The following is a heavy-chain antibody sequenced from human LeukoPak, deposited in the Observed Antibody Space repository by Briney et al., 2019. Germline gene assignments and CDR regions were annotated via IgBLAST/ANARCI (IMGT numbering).Heavy chain of an antibody. J-gene: IGHJ4*02. V-gene: IGHV1-69*05. Sequence: SVKVSCKASGGTFSSYAISWVRQAPGQGLEWMGGIIPIFGAANYAQKFQGRVTITTDESTSTAYMELSSLRSEDTAVYYCARARGGNHYYDSSGYFDYWGQGTLVTVSS. CDR1: GGTFSSYA. D-gene: IGHD3-22*01. CDR3: ARARGGNHYYDSSGYFDY. CDR2: IIPIFGAA.